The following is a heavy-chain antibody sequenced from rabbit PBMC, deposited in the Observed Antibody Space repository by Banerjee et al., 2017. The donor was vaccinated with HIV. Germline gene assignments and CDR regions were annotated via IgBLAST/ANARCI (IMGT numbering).Heavy chain of an antibody. J-gene: IGHJ4*01. V-gene: IGHV1S40*01. CDR3: ARDLAGVIGWNFNL. Sequence: SLEESGGDLVKPGASLTLTCTASGFSFSNVYYMCWVRQAPGKGLEWIACINVGSSGTTYYANWAKGRFTTSKASSTSVTLQMTSLTAADTASYFCARDLAGVIGWNFNLWGQGTLVTVS. D-gene: IGHD4-1*01. CDR2: INVGSSGTT. CDR1: GFSFSNVYY.